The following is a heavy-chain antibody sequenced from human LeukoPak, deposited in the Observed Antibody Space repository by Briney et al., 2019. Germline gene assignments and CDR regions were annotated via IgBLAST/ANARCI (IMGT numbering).Heavy chain of an antibody. J-gene: IGHJ6*02. CDR2: IFGTA. CDR3: ARVEVGATTFLNYYYGMDV. Sequence: IFGTANYAQKFQGRVTITADESTSTAYMELSSLRSEDTAVYYCARVEVGATTFLNYYYGMDVWGQGTMVTVSS. V-gene: IGHV1-69*01. D-gene: IGHD1-26*01.